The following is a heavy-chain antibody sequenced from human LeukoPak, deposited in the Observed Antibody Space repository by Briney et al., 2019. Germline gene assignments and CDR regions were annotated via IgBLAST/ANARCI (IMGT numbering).Heavy chain of an antibody. CDR2: IKHDGSDK. Sequence: GGSLRLSCAASGFTASLYWMTWVRQAPGKGLEWVANIKHDGSDKHYVDSVKGRFTISRDNAKNSVYLQMSSLRAEDTAAYYCARLSVYSSTWLAYYMDVWGKGTTVTVSS. V-gene: IGHV3-7*01. CDR1: GFTASLYW. CDR3: ARLSVYSSTWLAYYMDV. J-gene: IGHJ6*03. D-gene: IGHD6-13*01.